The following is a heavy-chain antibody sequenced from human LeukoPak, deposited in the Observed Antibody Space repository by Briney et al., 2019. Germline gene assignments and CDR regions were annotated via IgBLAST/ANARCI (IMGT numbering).Heavy chain of an antibody. CDR2: FDPEDGET. Sequence: ASVKVSCKVSGYTLTELSMHWVRQAPGKGLEWMGGFDPEDGETIYAQKFQGRVTMTEDTSTDTAYMELSSLRSEDTAVYYCATDLVYYDSSGYGLDYWGQGTLVTASS. CDR1: GYTLTELS. CDR3: ATDLVYYDSSGYGLDY. J-gene: IGHJ4*02. V-gene: IGHV1-24*01. D-gene: IGHD3-22*01.